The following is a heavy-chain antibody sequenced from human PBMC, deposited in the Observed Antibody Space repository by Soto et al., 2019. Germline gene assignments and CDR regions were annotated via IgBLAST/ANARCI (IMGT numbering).Heavy chain of an antibody. D-gene: IGHD2-21*02. CDR3: ASLGVGDWANYYYYYGMDV. J-gene: IGHJ6*02. CDR2: VTANGGST. V-gene: IGHV3-23*01. Sequence: SGGSLRLSCAATGFTFSVYAMTRVRQAPGKGLEWVSAVTANGGSTYSADSVKGRFTISRDNSKNTLFLQMNSLRAEDTAVYYCASLGVGDWANYYYYYGMDVWGQGTTVTVSS. CDR1: GFTFSVYA.